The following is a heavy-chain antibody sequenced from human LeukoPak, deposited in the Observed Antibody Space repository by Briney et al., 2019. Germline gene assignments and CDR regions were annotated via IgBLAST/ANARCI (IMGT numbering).Heavy chain of an antibody. CDR2: IYYSGST. Sequence: SETLSLTCTVSGGSTNSYYWSWIRQPPGKGLEWIGYIYYSGSTNYSPSLKSRVTISVDTSKNQFSLKLSSVTAADTAVYYCARWNEGLDYWGQGTLVTVSS. V-gene: IGHV4-59*01. D-gene: IGHD1-1*01. CDR3: ARWNEGLDY. J-gene: IGHJ4*02. CDR1: GGSTNSYY.